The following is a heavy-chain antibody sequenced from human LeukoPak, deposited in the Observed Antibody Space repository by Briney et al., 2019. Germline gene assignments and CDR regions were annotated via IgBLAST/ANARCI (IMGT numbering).Heavy chain of an antibody. J-gene: IGHJ5*02. CDR3: ARHGRSLGFWFDP. CDR2: IYTSGST. V-gene: IGHV4-4*09. CDR1: GGSISSHY. Sequence: SETLSLTCTVSGGSISSHYWSWIRQPPGKGLEWIGYIYTSGSTNYNPSLKSRVTISVDTSKNQFSLKLSSVTAADTAVYYCARHGRSLGFWFDPWGQGTLVTVSS. D-gene: IGHD1-26*01.